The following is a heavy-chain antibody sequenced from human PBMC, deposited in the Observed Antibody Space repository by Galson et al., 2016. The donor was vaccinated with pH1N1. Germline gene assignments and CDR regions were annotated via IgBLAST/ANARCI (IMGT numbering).Heavy chain of an antibody. V-gene: IGHV1-69*13. J-gene: IGHJ2*01. CDR2: IIPILGTT. CDR3: AREDYYVVDLSDWYFDL. CDR1: GGTFNSNG. D-gene: IGHD3-10*02. Sequence: SVKVSCKASGGTFNSNGLSWVRQAPGQGREWMGRIIPILGTTNYAQKSQRKITITAAVSTSTAYMELSSLISEDTALYYCAREDYYVVDLSDWYFDLWGRGSLVTVSS.